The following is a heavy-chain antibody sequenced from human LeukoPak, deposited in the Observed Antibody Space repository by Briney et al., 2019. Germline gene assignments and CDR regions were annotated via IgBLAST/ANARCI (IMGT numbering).Heavy chain of an antibody. V-gene: IGHV4-59*01. J-gene: IGHJ4*02. Sequence: SETLSLTCTVSGGSISSYYWSWIRQPPGKGLEWIGYIYYSGSTNYNPSLKSRVTISVDTSKNQFSLKLSSVTAADTAVYYCARGGGIAVAGTEFDYWGQGTLVTVSS. CDR1: GGSISSYY. D-gene: IGHD6-19*01. CDR2: IYYSGST. CDR3: ARGGGIAVAGTEFDY.